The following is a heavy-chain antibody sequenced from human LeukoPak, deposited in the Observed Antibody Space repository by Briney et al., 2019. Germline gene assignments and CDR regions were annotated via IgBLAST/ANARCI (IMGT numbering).Heavy chain of an antibody. Sequence: PSVKVSCKASGYTFIDYYMYWVQQAPGQGLEWMGWMNPNSGGTNYAQKFEGRVTMTRDTSISTAYMELSRLKSDDTAVYYCARKVEFLDALDTWGQGTMVTVSS. V-gene: IGHV1-2*02. CDR1: GYTFIDYY. J-gene: IGHJ3*02. CDR3: ARKVEFLDALDT. D-gene: IGHD1-1*01. CDR2: MNPNSGGT.